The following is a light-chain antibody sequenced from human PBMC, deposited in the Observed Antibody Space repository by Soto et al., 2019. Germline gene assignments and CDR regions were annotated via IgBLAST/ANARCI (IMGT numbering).Light chain of an antibody. CDR2: EVT. V-gene: IGLV2-8*01. CDR3: SSYAGNNKYV. Sequence: QSALTQPPSASGSPGQSITISCTGASSDVGGYTSVSWYQQHPGKAPKLIIYEVTKRPSGVPARFSGSRSGNTASMTVSGLQTEYEADYYCSSYAGNNKYVFGSGTKVTVL. CDR1: SSDVGGYTS. J-gene: IGLJ1*01.